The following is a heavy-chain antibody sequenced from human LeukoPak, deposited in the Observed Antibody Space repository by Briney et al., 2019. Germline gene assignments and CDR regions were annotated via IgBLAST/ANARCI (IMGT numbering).Heavy chain of an antibody. D-gene: IGHD7-27*01. J-gene: IGHJ4*02. Sequence: SETLSLACTVSGGSVSDYYWSWIRQSPGEGLEWIGYIYYTGSTSYNPSLRSRVTMSADTSKNQFSLKLSSVTAADTAVYYCASRKLGNDYWGQGTLVTVSS. CDR3: ASRKLGNDY. CDR1: GGSVSDYY. CDR2: IYYTGST. V-gene: IGHV4-59*02.